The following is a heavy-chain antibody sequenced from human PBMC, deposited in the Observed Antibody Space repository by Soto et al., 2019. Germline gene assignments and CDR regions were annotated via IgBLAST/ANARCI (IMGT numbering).Heavy chain of an antibody. Sequence: QVPLQESGPGLVKPSQTLSLTCVISGDSVSSNSAAWNWIRQSPSRGLEWLGRTYYRTRWYYDYAVSVRSRIPVNPDTSKNQFSLQLTSVTPEDTAVYYCAGTTSHYWYYMDVWGKGTTVTVSS. CDR3: AGTTSHYWYYMDV. CDR2: TYYRTRWYY. CDR1: GDSVSSNSAA. V-gene: IGHV6-1*01. J-gene: IGHJ6*03. D-gene: IGHD1-7*01.